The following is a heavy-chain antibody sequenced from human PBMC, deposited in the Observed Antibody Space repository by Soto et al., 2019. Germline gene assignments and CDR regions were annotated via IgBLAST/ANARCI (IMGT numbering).Heavy chain of an antibody. CDR3: ARDHTLDT. V-gene: IGHV1-2*02. CDR2: IHPNSGGP. J-gene: IGHJ5*02. Sequence: ASVKVSFKASGYTFSNFYIHWVRQAPGQGLEWMGWIHPNSGGPNYAQKFQGRVILTRDTSMTTASMELTSLTSGDTAIYYCARDHTLDTWGQGTLVTVSS. D-gene: IGHD5-18*01. CDR1: GYTFSNFY.